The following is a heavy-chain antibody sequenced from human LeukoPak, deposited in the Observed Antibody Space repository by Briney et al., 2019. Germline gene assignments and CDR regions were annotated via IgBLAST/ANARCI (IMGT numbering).Heavy chain of an antibody. CDR2: ISSNGGST. J-gene: IGHJ4*02. CDR3: VKDAVGATRFNYFDY. D-gene: IGHD1-26*01. V-gene: IGHV3-64D*09. Sequence: GGSLRLSCSASGFTFSSYAMHWVRQAPGKGLEDVSAISSNGGSTYYADSVKGRFTVSRDNSKNTLYLQMSSLRAEDTAMYYCVKDAVGATRFNYFDYWGQGTLVTVSS. CDR1: GFTFSSYA.